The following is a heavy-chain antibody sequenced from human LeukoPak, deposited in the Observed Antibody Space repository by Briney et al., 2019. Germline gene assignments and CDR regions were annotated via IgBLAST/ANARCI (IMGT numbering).Heavy chain of an antibody. CDR3: ARGFDN. V-gene: IGHV4-39*07. Sequence: SETLSLTCTVSGASVNTSFYFWGWIRQPPGKGLEWIGSLFYSGSPYYNPSLKSRVTISKGSSGNQLSLISLKMTSVTAADTAVYYCARGFDNWGQGTLVTVSS. CDR1: GASVNTSFYF. J-gene: IGHJ4*02. CDR2: LFYSGSP.